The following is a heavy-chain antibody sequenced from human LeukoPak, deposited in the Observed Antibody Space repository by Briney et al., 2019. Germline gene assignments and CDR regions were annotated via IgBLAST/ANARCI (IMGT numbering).Heavy chain of an antibody. CDR3: ARETFGWNWFDP. J-gene: IGHJ5*02. Sequence: PGGSLRLSCAASGFTFSDYYMSWIRQAPGKGLDWVSYISSSGGYTNYADSVKGRFTISRDNAKNSLYLQMNSLRAEDTAVYYCARETFGWNWFDPWGQGTLVTVSS. D-gene: IGHD6-19*01. CDR2: ISSSGGYT. V-gene: IGHV3-11*06. CDR1: GFTFSDYY.